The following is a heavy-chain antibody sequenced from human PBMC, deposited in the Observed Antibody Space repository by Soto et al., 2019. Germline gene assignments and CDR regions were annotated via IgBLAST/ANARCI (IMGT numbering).Heavy chain of an antibody. CDR2: IKQDETEK. V-gene: IGHV3-7*03. D-gene: IGHD3-22*01. Sequence: GGSLRLSCAASGFTFSSYWMNWVRQAPGRGLEWVADIKQDETEKYYVDSVKGRFTISRDNAKNSLYLQMDSLRAEDTAVYYCARGDYFDRRFDYWGQGTLVTVSS. CDR3: ARGDYFDRRFDY. J-gene: IGHJ4*02. CDR1: GFTFSSYW.